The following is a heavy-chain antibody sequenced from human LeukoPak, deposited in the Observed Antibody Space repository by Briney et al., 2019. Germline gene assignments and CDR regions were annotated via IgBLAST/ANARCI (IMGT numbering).Heavy chain of an antibody. CDR1: GFTFSDYY. CDR3: VGDDYGDYVY. J-gene: IGHJ4*02. D-gene: IGHD4-17*01. V-gene: IGHV3-11*06. CDR2: ISSSTHYT. Sequence: GGSLRLSCAASGFTFSDYYMTWIRQAPGKGLEWVSYISSSTHYTNYADSVKGRFTISRDNAKNSLYLQMNSLRAEDTAVYYCVGDDYGDYVYWGQGALVTVSS.